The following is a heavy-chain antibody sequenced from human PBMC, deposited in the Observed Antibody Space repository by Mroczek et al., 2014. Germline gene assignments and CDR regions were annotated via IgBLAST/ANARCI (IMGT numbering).Heavy chain of an antibody. V-gene: IGHV4-59*01. CDR1: GGSISSYY. CDR2: IYYSGST. J-gene: IGHJ2*01. Sequence: VQLLESGPGLVKPSETLSLTCTVSGGSISSYYWSWIRQPPGKGLEWIGYIYYSGSTNYNPSLKSRVTISVDTSKNQFSLKLSSVTAADTAVYYCARQDIVVVPAAEPYYWYFDLWGRGTLVTVSS. CDR3: ARQDIVVVPAAEPYYWYFDL. D-gene: IGHD2-2*01.